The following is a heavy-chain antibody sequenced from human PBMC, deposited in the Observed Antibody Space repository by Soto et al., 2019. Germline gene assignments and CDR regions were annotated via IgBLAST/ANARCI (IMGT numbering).Heavy chain of an antibody. CDR2: ITGSSSHI. J-gene: IGHJ6*03. CDR3: ARTQGYYYYMDV. Sequence: PGGSLRLSCAASGFTFSDYYMSWIRQAPGKGLEWVSYITGSSSHIYYADSVKGRFTISRDNAKNSLYLQMNSLRAEDTAVYYCARTQGYYYYMDVWGKGTTVTVSS. CDR1: GFTFSDYY. V-gene: IGHV3-11*06.